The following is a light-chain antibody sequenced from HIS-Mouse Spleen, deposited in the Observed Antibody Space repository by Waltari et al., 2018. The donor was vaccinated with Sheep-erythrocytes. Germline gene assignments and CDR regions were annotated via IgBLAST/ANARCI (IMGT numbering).Light chain of an antibody. CDR1: SSDVGSYTL. Sequence: QSALTQPASVSGSPGQSLTISRTVTSSDVGSYTLFPCYQQHPGKAPKLMIYEGSKRPSGVSNRFSGSKSGNTASLTISGLQAEDEADYYCCSYAGSSTPWVFGGGTKLTVL. J-gene: IGLJ3*02. V-gene: IGLV2-23*01. CDR3: CSYAGSSTPWV. CDR2: EGS.